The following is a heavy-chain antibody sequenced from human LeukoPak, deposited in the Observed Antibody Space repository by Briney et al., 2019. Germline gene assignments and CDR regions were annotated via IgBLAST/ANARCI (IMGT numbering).Heavy chain of an antibody. CDR2: IYYSGST. CDR1: GGSISSSSYY. J-gene: IGHJ6*02. V-gene: IGHV4-39*07. Sequence: SETLSLTCTVSGGSISSSSYYWGWIRQPPGKGLEWIGSIYYSGSTYYNPSLKSRVTISLDTSKNQFSLKLSSVTAADTAVYYCARVDYYYYGMDVWGQGTTVTVSS. CDR3: ARVDYYYYGMDV.